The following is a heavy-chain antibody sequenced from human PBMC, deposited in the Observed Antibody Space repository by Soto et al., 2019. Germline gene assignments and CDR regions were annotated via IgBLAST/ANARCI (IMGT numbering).Heavy chain of an antibody. J-gene: IGHJ4*01. CDR3: ARIEILTYQYTRGTDLDF. CDR1: GGTFGSHT. V-gene: IGHV1-69*06. D-gene: IGHD3-16*01. Sequence: QVQLVQSGAEVKKPGSSVRVSCKVSGGTFGSHTFTWVRQAPGQGLEWMGEIIPVFNAANYAQRFQDRVTITEDRSATTVYLELSRLTSADTATYYCARIEILTYQYTRGTDLDFWGHGTRVIVS. CDR2: IIPVFNAA.